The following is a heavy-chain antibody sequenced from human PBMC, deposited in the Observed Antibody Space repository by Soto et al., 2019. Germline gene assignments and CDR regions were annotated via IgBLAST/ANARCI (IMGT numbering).Heavy chain of an antibody. CDR2: INPSGGST. J-gene: IGHJ6*02. D-gene: IGHD4-17*01. CDR3: ARDQAVTTFRYYYYGMDV. Sequence: ASVKVSCKASGYTFTSSYMHWVRQAPGQGLEWMGIINPSGGSTSYAQKFQGRVTMTRDTSTSTVYMELSSLRSEDTAVYYCARDQAVTTFRYYYYGMDVWGQGTTVTVSS. CDR1: GYTFTSSY. V-gene: IGHV1-46*01.